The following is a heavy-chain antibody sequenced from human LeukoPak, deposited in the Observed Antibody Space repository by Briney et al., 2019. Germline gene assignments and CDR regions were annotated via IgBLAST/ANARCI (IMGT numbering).Heavy chain of an antibody. CDR3: ARTSWFDP. CDR2: CIHIFGAA. V-gene: IGHV1-69*13. CDR1: GGTLSSYA. Sequence: GASVKFCCKASGGTLSSYAISWVRQAPGQGREWMGGCIHIFGAAHYAQKFQGRVTITADESTSTAYMELSSLRSEDTAVCYCARTSWFDPLGQGTLVTVSS. J-gene: IGHJ5*02.